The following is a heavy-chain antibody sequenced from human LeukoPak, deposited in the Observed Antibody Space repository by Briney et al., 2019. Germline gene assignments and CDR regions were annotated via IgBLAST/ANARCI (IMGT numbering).Heavy chain of an antibody. CDR1: GFTFSTYS. V-gene: IGHV3-21*01. CDR3: ARRSGTGDFDY. J-gene: IGHJ4*02. D-gene: IGHD1-14*01. CDR2: TGSSSSFI. Sequence: PGGSLRLSCAASGFTFSTYSGNWVRQAPGKGLEWVSSTGSSSSFIYHADSVKGRFTISRDNAKNSLYLQMSSLRAEDTAVYYCARRSGTGDFDYWGQGTLVTVSS.